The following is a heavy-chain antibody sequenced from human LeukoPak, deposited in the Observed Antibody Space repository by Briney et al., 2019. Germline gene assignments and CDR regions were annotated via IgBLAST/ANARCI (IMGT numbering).Heavy chain of an antibody. V-gene: IGHV1-46*01. D-gene: IGHD3-3*01. CDR2: INPSGGST. CDR1: GYTFTSYY. Sequence: GASVKVSCKASGYTFTSYYMHWVRQAPGQGLEWMGIINPSGGSTSYAQKFQGRVTMTRDTSTSTVYMELSSLRSEDTAVYYCARAVGSYSWSGYYRLVDYWGQGTLVTVSS. CDR3: ARAVGSYSWSGYYRLVDY. J-gene: IGHJ4*02.